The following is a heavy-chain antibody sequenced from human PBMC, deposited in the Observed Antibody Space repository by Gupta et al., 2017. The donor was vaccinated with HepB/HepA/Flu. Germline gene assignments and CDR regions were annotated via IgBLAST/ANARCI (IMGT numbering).Heavy chain of an antibody. CDR3: ARGPPSRRFLEWLSTRGYYGMDV. CDR1: GYTFTSYD. Sequence: QVQLVQSGAEVKKPGASVKVSCKASGYTFTSYDINWVRQATGQGLEWMGWMNPNSGNTGYAQKFQGRVTMTRNTSISTAYMELSSLRSEDTAVYYCARGPPSRRFLEWLSTRGYYGMDVWGQGTTVTVSS. D-gene: IGHD3-3*01. V-gene: IGHV1-8*01. J-gene: IGHJ6*02. CDR2: MNPNSGNT.